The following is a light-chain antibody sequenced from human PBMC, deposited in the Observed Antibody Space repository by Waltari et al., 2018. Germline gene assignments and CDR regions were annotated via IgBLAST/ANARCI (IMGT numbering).Light chain of an antibody. Sequence: QSALTQPRLVSGSPGQSVTISCTGTSSDVGGYNYVSWYQQHPGKAPKSMIYDVSERPHGCPDRFSGSKSGNTASLTISGLQAEDEADYYCCSYAGSYNLVFGGGTKLTVL. V-gene: IGLV2-11*01. J-gene: IGLJ2*01. CDR3: CSYAGSYNLV. CDR2: DVS. CDR1: SSDVGGYNY.